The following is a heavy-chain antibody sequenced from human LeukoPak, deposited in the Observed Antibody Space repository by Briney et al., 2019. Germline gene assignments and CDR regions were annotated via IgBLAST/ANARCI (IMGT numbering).Heavy chain of an antibody. V-gene: IGHV5-51*01. D-gene: IGHD1-26*01. CDR2: IYPGHSDT. CDR3: AGRSVGSTDDAFDL. Sequence: GESLKISCKGSGYSFTSYWIGWVRQVPGKGLEWMAIIYPGHSDTRYSPSFQGQVTISADTSIRTAYLQWSSLKASDTAMYYCAGRSVGSTDDAFDLWGQGTMVTVSS. J-gene: IGHJ3*01. CDR1: GYSFTSYW.